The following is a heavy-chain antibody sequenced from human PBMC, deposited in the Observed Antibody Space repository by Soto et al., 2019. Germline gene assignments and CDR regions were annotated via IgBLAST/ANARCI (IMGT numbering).Heavy chain of an antibody. CDR1: GDSVSSNSAA. Sequence: QVQLQQSGPGLVKPSQTLSLTCAISGDSVSSNSAAWTWIRQSPSRGLEWLGRSYYRSKWFNDYDLSVKSRIHINADTSKNQFSLPVNSVIPDDTAVYYCARGWPAFDVWGQGTMVTVSS. CDR3: ARGWPAFDV. CDR2: SYYRSKWFN. J-gene: IGHJ3*01. V-gene: IGHV6-1*01. D-gene: IGHD2-15*01.